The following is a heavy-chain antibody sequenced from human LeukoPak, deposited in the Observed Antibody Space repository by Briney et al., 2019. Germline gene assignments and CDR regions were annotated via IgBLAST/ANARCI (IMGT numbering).Heavy chain of an antibody. Sequence: GGSLRLSCAASGFTFSSYAMSWVRQAPGKGLEWVSTISGSGGSTDYADSVKGRFTISRDNSKNTLYLQVNSLGAEDTAVYYCALGDSSGYYYAYWGQGTLVTVSS. D-gene: IGHD3-22*01. CDR3: ALGDSSGYYYAY. J-gene: IGHJ4*02. CDR2: ISGSGGST. CDR1: GFTFSSYA. V-gene: IGHV3-23*01.